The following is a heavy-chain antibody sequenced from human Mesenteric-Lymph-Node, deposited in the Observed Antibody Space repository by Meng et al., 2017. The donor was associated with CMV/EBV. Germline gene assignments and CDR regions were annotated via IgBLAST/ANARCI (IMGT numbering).Heavy chain of an antibody. V-gene: IGHV1-18*01. CDR3: ARGDYGDYSWFDP. D-gene: IGHD4-17*01. CDR2: IIPVFGSA. Sequence: ASVKVSCKASGYTFTNYGISWVRQAPGQGLEWMGGIIPVFGSANYAQKFQGRVTMTRDTSTSTVYMELSSLRSEDTAVYYCARGDYGDYSWFDPWGQGTLVTVSS. J-gene: IGHJ5*02. CDR1: GYTFTNYG.